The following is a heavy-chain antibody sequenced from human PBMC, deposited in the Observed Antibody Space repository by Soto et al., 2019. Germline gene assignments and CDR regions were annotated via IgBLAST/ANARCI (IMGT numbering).Heavy chain of an antibody. J-gene: IGHJ6*02. Sequence: GASVKVSCKASGGTFSSYAISWVRQAPGQGLEWMGGIIPIFGTANYAQKFQGRVTITADESTSTAYMELSSLRPEDTAVYYCARGESIAARPTPTRPYYGMDVWGQGTTVTVSS. CDR1: GGTFSSYA. D-gene: IGHD6-6*01. CDR2: IIPIFGTA. CDR3: ARGESIAARPTPTRPYYGMDV. V-gene: IGHV1-69*13.